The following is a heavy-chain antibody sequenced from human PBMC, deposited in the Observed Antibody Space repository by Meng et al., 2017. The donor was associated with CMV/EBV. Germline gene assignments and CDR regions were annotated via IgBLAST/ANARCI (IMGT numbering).Heavy chain of an antibody. CDR2: MNPNSGNT. CDR1: GYTFTSYD. D-gene: IGHD6-13*01. CDR3: ARDPAAAGTGAYFDF. Sequence: ASVKVSCKASGYTFTSYDINWVRQATGQGLEWMGWMNPNSGNTGYAQKFQGRVTMTRDTSTTTLYMELSSLGSEDTAFYYCARDPAAAGTGAYFDFWGQGTLVTVSS. J-gene: IGHJ4*02. V-gene: IGHV1-8*02.